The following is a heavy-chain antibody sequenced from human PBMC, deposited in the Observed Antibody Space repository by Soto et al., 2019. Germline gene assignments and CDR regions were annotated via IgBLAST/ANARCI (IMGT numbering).Heavy chain of an antibody. Sequence: PSETLSLTCAVYGGSFSGYYWSWIRQPPGKGLEWIGGIYYSGSTNYNPSLKSRVTISVDTSKNQFSLKLSSVTAADTAVYYCARQQWLVLNAFDIWGQGTMVTVSS. D-gene: IGHD6-19*01. CDR1: GGSFSGYY. CDR2: IYYSGST. V-gene: IGHV4-34*01. J-gene: IGHJ3*02. CDR3: ARQQWLVLNAFDI.